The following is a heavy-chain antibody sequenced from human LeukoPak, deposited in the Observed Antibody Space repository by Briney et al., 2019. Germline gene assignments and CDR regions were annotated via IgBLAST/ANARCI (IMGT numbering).Heavy chain of an antibody. J-gene: IGHJ4*02. Sequence: GGSLRLSCAASGFTFSNYWMSWVGRPPGKGLEWVANIKQDGSEEYYVDSVRGRFTISRDNARNSLYLQMNSLRAEDTAMYYCAKDSHYAFDYWGQGTLVTVSS. CDR1: GFTFSNYW. V-gene: IGHV3-7*01. CDR3: AKDSHYAFDY. D-gene: IGHD3-16*01. CDR2: IKQDGSEE.